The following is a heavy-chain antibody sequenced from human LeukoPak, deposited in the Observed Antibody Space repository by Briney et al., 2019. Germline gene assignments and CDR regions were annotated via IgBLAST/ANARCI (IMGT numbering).Heavy chain of an antibody. Sequence: PGWALRLSCAVSGFTVSTNYIRWVGPAPGKGLEWFAVIYTGGRPYYADSVKGRFTISRDNSKNTLYLQMNSLRAEDTAVYYCAKDTLYTGGHRIFDIWGQGTMVTVSS. V-gene: IGHV3-53*05. CDR1: GFTVSTNY. J-gene: IGHJ3*02. CDR2: IYTGGRP. CDR3: AKDTLYTGGHRIFDI. D-gene: IGHD7-27*01.